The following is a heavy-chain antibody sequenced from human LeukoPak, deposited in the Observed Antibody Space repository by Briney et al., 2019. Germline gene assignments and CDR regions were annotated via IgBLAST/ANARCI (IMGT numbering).Heavy chain of an antibody. J-gene: IGHJ6*02. CDR1: GFTFNNYA. CDR3: AKVSGGGLYYDGMDV. V-gene: IGHV3-23*01. CDR2: ISGSGGTT. Sequence: GGSLRLSCAASGFTFNNYAMNWVRQAPGKGLEWVSVISGSGGTTYYADSVKGWFTISRDSSKNTLYLQMSSLRAEDTAVYYCAKVSGGGLYYDGMDVWGQGTTVTVSS. D-gene: IGHD1-14*01.